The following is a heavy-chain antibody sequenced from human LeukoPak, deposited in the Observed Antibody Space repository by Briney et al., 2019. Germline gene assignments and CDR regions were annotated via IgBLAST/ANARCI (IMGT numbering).Heavy chain of an antibody. J-gene: IGHJ4*02. CDR3: AKGNDYGDYDQQIGRY. CDR2: ISYDGSNK. Sequence: GESLKISCAASGFTFSSYGMHWVRQAPGKGLEWVAVISYDGSNKYYADSVKGRFTISRDNSKNTLYLQMNSLRAEDTAVYYCAKGNDYGDYDQQIGRYWGQGTLVTVSS. V-gene: IGHV3-30*18. CDR1: GFTFSSYG. D-gene: IGHD4-17*01.